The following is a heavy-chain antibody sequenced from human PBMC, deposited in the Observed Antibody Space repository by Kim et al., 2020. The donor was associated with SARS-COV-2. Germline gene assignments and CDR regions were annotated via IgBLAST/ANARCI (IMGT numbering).Heavy chain of an antibody. CDR3: MGDPGTY. Sequence: NGSETSYAESVMGRFAISRDNAKNLLYLQVTSLRAEDAAVYYCMGDPGTYWGQGTLVIVSS. CDR2: NGSET. D-gene: IGHD3-10*01. J-gene: IGHJ4*02. V-gene: IGHV3-7*01.